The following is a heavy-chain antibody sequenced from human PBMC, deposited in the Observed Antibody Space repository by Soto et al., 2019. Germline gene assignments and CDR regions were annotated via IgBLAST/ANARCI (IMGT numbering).Heavy chain of an antibody. J-gene: IGHJ3*02. CDR3: ATYYGGNPLDDAFDI. CDR2: FDPEDGET. Sequence: GASVKVSCKVSGYTLTELSMHWVRQAPGKGLEWMGGFDPEDGETIYAQKLQGRVTMTEDTSTDTAYMELSSLRSEDTAVYYCATYYGGNPLDDAFDIWGQGTMVTVSS. D-gene: IGHD4-17*01. CDR1: GYTLTELS. V-gene: IGHV1-24*01.